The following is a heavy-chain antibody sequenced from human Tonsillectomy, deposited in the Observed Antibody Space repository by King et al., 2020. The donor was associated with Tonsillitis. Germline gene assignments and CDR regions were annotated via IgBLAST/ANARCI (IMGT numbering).Heavy chain of an antibody. CDR1: GGSISSYY. V-gene: IGHV4-4*07. CDR2: IYTSGST. CDR3: ARDLGPFGVFTTGMDV. Sequence: QLQESGPGLVKPSETLSLTCTVSGGSISSYYWSWIRQPAGKGLEWIGRIYTSGSTNYNPSLKSRVTMSVDTSKNQFSLKLSAVTAADTAVYYCARDLGPFGVFTTGMDVWGQGTTVTVSS. J-gene: IGHJ6*02. D-gene: IGHD3-3*01.